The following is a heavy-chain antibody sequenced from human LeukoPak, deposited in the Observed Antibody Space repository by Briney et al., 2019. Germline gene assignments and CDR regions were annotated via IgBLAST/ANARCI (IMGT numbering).Heavy chain of an antibody. D-gene: IGHD3-22*01. CDR3: TIGDRGYKFDY. CDR2: INHSGST. Sequence: PSETLSLTCAVYGGSFSGYYWSWIRQPPGKGLEWIGEINHSGSTNYNPSLKSRVTISVDTSKNQFSLKLSSVTAADTAVYYRTIGDRGYKFDYWGQGTLVTVSS. J-gene: IGHJ4*02. CDR1: GGSFSGYY. V-gene: IGHV4-34*01.